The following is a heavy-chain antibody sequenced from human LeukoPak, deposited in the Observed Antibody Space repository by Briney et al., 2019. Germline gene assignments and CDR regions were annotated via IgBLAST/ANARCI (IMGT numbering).Heavy chain of an antibody. CDR1: GFTFDDYA. V-gene: IGHV3-9*01. J-gene: IGHJ1*01. Sequence: QPGRSLRLSCAASGFTFDDYAMHWVRQAPGKGLEWVSGISWNSGSIGYADSVKGRFTISRDNAKNSLYLQMNSLRAEDTAVYYCARDILTGSQSRFQHWGQGTLVTVSS. D-gene: IGHD3-9*01. CDR3: ARDILTGSQSRFQH. CDR2: ISWNSGSI.